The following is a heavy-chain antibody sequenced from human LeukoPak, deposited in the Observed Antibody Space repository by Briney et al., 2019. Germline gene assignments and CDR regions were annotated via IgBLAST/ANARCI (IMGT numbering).Heavy chain of an antibody. J-gene: IGHJ4*02. D-gene: IGHD3-16*01. V-gene: IGHV3-74*03. CDR3: ARVRMGDDFNPFDY. CDR2: INGEGSET. Sequence: PGGSLRLSCAASGFTFSRFWIYWVRHAPGKGLVWVSRINGEGSETMYADSMKGRFTISRDNAKNTLYLQMNSLRAEDTAVYYCARVRMGDDFNPFDYWGQGTLVTVSS. CDR1: GFTFSRFW.